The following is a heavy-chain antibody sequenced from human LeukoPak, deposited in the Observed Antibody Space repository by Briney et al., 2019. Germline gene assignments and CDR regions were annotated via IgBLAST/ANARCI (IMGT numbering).Heavy chain of an antibody. J-gene: IGHJ4*02. CDR1: GFTFSSYW. Sequence: GGSLRLSCAASGFTFSSYWMSWVRQAPGKGLEWVANIKQDGSEKYYVDSVEGRFTISRDNAKNSLYLQMNSLRAEDTAVYYCARDDSGSYYEPYYFDYWGQGTLVTVSS. D-gene: IGHD1-26*01. V-gene: IGHV3-7*01. CDR3: ARDDSGSYYEPYYFDY. CDR2: IKQDGSEK.